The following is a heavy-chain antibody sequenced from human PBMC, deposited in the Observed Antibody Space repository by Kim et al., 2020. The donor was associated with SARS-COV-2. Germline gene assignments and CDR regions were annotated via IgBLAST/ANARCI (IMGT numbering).Heavy chain of an antibody. Sequence: GESLKMSCKGSGYSFTSYWIGWVRQMPGKGLEWMGIIYPGDSDTRYSPSFQGQVTISADKSISTAYLQWSSLKASDTAMYYCARNHCSSTSCYSGGWFDPWGQGTLVTVSS. CDR3: ARNHCSSTSCYSGGWFDP. CDR1: GYSFTSYW. V-gene: IGHV5-51*01. J-gene: IGHJ5*02. CDR2: IYPGDSDT. D-gene: IGHD2-2*01.